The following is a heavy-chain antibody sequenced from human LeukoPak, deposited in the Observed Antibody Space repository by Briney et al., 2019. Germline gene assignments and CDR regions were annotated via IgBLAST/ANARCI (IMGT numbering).Heavy chain of an antibody. CDR3: ARHGTLGSTTYPLDY. CDR2: IYYSRST. D-gene: IGHD1-26*01. CDR1: GGSISSYY. J-gene: IGHJ4*02. V-gene: IGHV4-59*08. Sequence: SETLSLTCTVSGGSISSYYWSWIRQAPGKGLEWIGNIYYSRSTNYNPSLKSRVTVSVDTSKNQFSLKLSSVTAADTAVYYCARHGTLGSTTYPLDYWGQGTLVTVSS.